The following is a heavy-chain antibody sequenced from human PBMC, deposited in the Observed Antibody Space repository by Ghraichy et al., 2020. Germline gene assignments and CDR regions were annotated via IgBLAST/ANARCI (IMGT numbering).Heavy chain of an antibody. V-gene: IGHV3-21*01. CDR2: ISSSSSYI. Sequence: GGSLRLSCAASGFTFSSYSMNWVRQAPGKGLEWVSSISSSSSYIYYADSVKGRFTISRDNAKNSLYLQMNSLRAEDTAVYYCARDPPGVLHLGELSLGGYWGQGTLVTVSS. J-gene: IGHJ4*02. CDR3: ARDPPGVLHLGELSLGGY. D-gene: IGHD3-16*02. CDR1: GFTFSSYS.